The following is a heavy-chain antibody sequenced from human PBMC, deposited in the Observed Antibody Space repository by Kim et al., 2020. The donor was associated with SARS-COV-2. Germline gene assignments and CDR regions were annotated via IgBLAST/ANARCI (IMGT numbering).Heavy chain of an antibody. V-gene: IGHV1-24*01. D-gene: IGHD4-4*01. CDR1: GYTLTELS. CDR2: FDPEDGET. CDR3: ACTVTTPYYFDY. J-gene: IGHJ4*02. Sequence: ASVKVSCKVSGYTLTELSMHWVRQAPGKGLEWMGGFDPEDGETIYAQKFQGRVTMTEDTSTDTAYMELSSLRSEDTAVYYCACTVTTPYYFDYWGQGTLVTVSS.